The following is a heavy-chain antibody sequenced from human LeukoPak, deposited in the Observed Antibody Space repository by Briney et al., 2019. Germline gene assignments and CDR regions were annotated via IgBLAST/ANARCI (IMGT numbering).Heavy chain of an antibody. CDR3: ASPRDMLTTSHFFDV. Sequence: SETLSLTCTVSGDSMNNSRYYWGWIRQPPGKGLEWIGTIYYNGNTYYNPSLKSRVTISVDTSKNQFSLKLTSVTAADTAMYYCASPRDMLTTSHFFDVWGQGTLVTVSS. J-gene: IGHJ3*01. D-gene: IGHD1-1*01. CDR2: IYYNGNT. CDR1: GDSMNNSRYY. V-gene: IGHV4-39*01.